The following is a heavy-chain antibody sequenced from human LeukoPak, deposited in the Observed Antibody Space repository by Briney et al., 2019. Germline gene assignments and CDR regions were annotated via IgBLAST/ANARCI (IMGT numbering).Heavy chain of an antibody. V-gene: IGHV5-51*01. CDR1: GYSFTSYW. CDR2: IYSCDSGT. CDR3: AKVIGGNYHLDY. D-gene: IGHD3-22*01. Sequence: GESLKISCKGSGYSFTSYWIGWVGQMPAKGLEWMGSIYSCDSGTRYSPSFQSQVTISAVNSINTAYLHWSSLKASCAAMFYCAKVIGGNYHLDYWGQGTLVTVSS. J-gene: IGHJ4*02.